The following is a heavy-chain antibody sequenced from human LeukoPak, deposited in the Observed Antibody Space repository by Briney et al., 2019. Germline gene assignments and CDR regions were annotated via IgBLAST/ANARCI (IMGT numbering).Heavy chain of an antibody. CDR1: GYTLTSYG. CDR3: ARVGFSKFYHHMDV. D-gene: IGHD4-11*01. V-gene: IGHV1-18*01. Sequence: ASVKVSCKASGYTLTSYGINWVRQAPGQGLEWLGWISAYTGDTKYAQNLHGRVNMTTDASTSTAYMELKSLRSDDTAVYYCARVGFSKFYHHMDVWGKGTTVTVSS. CDR2: ISAYTGDT. J-gene: IGHJ6*03.